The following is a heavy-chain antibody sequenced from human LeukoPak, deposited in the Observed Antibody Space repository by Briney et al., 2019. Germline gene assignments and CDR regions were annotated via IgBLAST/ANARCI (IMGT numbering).Heavy chain of an antibody. J-gene: IGHJ4*02. Sequence: PSETLSLTCAVYGGSFSGYYWSWIRQPPGKGLEWIGEINHSGSTNYNPSLKSRVTISVDTSKNQFSLELSSVTAADTAVYYCASFSSGYYLDYWGQGTLVTVSS. CDR3: ASFSSGYYLDY. D-gene: IGHD3-22*01. CDR1: GGSFSGYY. V-gene: IGHV4-34*01. CDR2: INHSGST.